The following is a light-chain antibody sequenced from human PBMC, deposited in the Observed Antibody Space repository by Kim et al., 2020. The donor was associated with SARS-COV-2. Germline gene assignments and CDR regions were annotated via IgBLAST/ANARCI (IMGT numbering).Light chain of an antibody. CDR2: GDS. CDR3: QVWDGSTGV. CDR1: NIGTKN. J-gene: IGLJ3*02. V-gene: IGLV3-9*01. Sequence: SVALGQAARITCGGHNIGTKNVHWFQQKPGQAPVLVICGDSNRPSGIPERFSGSNSGNTATLTISRAQPGDEADYYCQVWDGSTGVFGGGTQLTVL.